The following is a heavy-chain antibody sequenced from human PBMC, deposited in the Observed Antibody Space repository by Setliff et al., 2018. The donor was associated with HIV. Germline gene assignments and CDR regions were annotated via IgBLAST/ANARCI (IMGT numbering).Heavy chain of an antibody. V-gene: IGHV1-69*10. J-gene: IGHJ6*03. Sequence: GASVKVSCKASGDTSSSYAISWVRQAPGQGLEWMGGIIPILGMAKYTQKFQGRVTITADKSTSTAYMELSSLKSEDTAVYYCASAYDYYMDVWGKGTTVTVSS. CDR3: ASAYDYYMDV. CDR2: IIPILGMA. CDR1: GDTSSSYA.